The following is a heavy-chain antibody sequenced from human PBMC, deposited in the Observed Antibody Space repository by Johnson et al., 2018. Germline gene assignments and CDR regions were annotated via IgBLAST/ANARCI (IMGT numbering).Heavy chain of an antibody. Sequence: VQLVESGGGLVQPGGSLRLSCSASGFTLRDYYIDWVRQAPGKGLEWFGRSRNKANSYTTEYAASVKGRFTLSRDDAKNSVHLQMKSLKTEDTAVYYCGSLDASDIWGQGTMVTVSS. J-gene: IGHJ3*02. CDR3: GSLDASDI. CDR1: GFTLRDYY. V-gene: IGHV3-72*01. CDR2: SRNKANSYTT.